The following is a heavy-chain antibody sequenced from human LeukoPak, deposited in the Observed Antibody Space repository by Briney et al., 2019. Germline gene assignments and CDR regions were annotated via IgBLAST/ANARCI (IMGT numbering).Heavy chain of an antibody. V-gene: IGHV3-11*06. CDR2: ISTGTYA. J-gene: IGHJ4*02. Sequence: PGGSLRLSRAASGFTFSDFYMSWLRPAPGKGLEWVSFISTGTYANYADSVKGRFTISRDNAKNSLYLQMNSLRAEDTAVYYCARDRSPTMIVAPEYWGQGTLVTVSS. D-gene: IGHD3-22*01. CDR3: ARDRSPTMIVAPEY. CDR1: GFTFSDFY.